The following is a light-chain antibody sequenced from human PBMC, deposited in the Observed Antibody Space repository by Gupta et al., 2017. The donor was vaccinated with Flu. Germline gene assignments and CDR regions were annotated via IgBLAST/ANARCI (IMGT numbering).Light chain of an antibody. J-gene: IGKJ2*01. CDR2: GAS. CDR1: QSVSSN. Sequence: EIVMTQSPATLSVSPGERATLSCRASQSVSSNLAWYQQKPGQAPRLRIYGASTRATGIPARFSGSGSRTEFTLTISSLQSEDFAVYYCQQYNNWPQTFGQGTKLEIK. V-gene: IGKV3-15*01. CDR3: QQYNNWPQT.